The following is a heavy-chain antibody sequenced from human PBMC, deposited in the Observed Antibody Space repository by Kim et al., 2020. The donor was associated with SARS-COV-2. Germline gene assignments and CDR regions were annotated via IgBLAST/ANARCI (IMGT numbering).Heavy chain of an antibody. V-gene: IGHV3-7*01. CDR3: ARDDVVVPATAGFDY. CDR1: GFTFSSYW. Sequence: GGSLRLSCAASGFTFSSYWMSWVRQAPGKGLEWVANIKQDGSEKYYVDSVKGRFTISRDNAKNSLYLQMNSLRAEDTAVYYCARDDVVVPATAGFDYWGQGTLVTVSS. J-gene: IGHJ4*02. D-gene: IGHD2-2*01. CDR2: IKQDGSEK.